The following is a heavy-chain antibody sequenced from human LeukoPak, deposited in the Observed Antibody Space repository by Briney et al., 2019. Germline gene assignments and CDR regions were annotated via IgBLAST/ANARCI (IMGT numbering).Heavy chain of an antibody. D-gene: IGHD2-2*01. Sequence: GGSLRLSCAASGFTFSSYWMSWVRQAPGKGLEWVANIKQDGSEKYYVDSVKGRFTTSRDNAKNSLYLQMNSLRAEDTAVYYCARDQLNIVVVPAAETYYYYYGMDVWGQGTTVTVSS. CDR1: GFTFSSYW. CDR2: IKQDGSEK. CDR3: ARDQLNIVVVPAAETYYYYYGMDV. J-gene: IGHJ6*02. V-gene: IGHV3-7*01.